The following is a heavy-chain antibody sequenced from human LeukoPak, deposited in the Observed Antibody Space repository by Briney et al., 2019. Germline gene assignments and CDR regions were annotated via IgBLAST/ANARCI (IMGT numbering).Heavy chain of an antibody. CDR2: IYYSGST. D-gene: IGHD3-10*01. V-gene: IGHV4-39*07. J-gene: IGHJ4*02. CDR3: ASELYYYGSGSYYKDY. Sequence: SETLSLTCTVSGGSISSSSYYWGWIRQPPGKGLECIGSIYYSGSTYYNPSLKSRVTISVDTSKNQFSLKLSSVTAADTAVYYCASELYYYGSGSYYKDYWGQGTLVTVSS. CDR1: GGSISSSSYY.